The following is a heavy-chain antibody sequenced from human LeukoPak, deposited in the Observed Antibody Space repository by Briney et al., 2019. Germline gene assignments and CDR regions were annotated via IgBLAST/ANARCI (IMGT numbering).Heavy chain of an antibody. D-gene: IGHD3-22*01. V-gene: IGHV3-21*01. Sequence: GGSLRLSCAASGFTFSSHSMNWVRQAPGKGLEWVSSISSSSSYIYYADSVKGRFTISRDNAKNSLYLQMNSLRAEDTAVYYCARDRGKYYYDSSGFPSHYGMDVWGQGTTVTVSS. J-gene: IGHJ6*02. CDR2: ISSSSSYI. CDR1: GFTFSSHS. CDR3: ARDRGKYYYDSSGFPSHYGMDV.